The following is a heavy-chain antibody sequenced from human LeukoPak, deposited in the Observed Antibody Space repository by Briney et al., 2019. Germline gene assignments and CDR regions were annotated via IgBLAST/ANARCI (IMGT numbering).Heavy chain of an antibody. CDR1: GGSISSYY. Sequence: SETLCLTCTVSGGSISSYYWSWIRQPAGKGLEWIGRIYGSGSSDYNPSLKSRVTISVDKSKNQFSLKLSSVTAADTAVYYCARYYYDDSVYQSCFDPWGQGTLVTVSS. J-gene: IGHJ5*02. D-gene: IGHD3-22*01. CDR2: IYGSGSS. V-gene: IGHV4-4*07. CDR3: ARYYYDDSVYQSCFDP.